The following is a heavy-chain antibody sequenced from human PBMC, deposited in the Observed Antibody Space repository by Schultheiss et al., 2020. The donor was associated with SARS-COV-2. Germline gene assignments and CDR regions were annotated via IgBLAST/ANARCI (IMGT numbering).Heavy chain of an antibody. J-gene: IGHJ4*02. CDR1: GGSFSGYY. CDR3: ARDPRLGSLDY. CDR2: INHSGST. V-gene: IGHV4-34*01. D-gene: IGHD2-15*01. Sequence: SETLSLTCAVYGGSFSGYYWSWIRQPPGKGLEWIGEINHSGSTNYNPSLKSRVTISVDTSKNQFSLKLSSVTAADTAVYYCARDPRLGSLDYWGQGTLVTVSS.